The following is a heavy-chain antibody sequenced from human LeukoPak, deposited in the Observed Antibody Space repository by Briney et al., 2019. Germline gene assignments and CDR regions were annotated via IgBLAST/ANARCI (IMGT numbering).Heavy chain of an antibody. D-gene: IGHD6-19*01. CDR1: GGSFSGYY. CDR3: ARAAGIAVAWDYYFDY. Sequence: SETLSLTCAVYGGSFSGYYWSWIRQPPGKGLEWIGEINHSGSTNYNPSLKSRVTISVDTSKNQFSLKLSSVTAADTAVYYCARAAGIAVAWDYYFDYWGQGTLVTVSS. CDR2: INHSGST. J-gene: IGHJ4*02. V-gene: IGHV4-34*01.